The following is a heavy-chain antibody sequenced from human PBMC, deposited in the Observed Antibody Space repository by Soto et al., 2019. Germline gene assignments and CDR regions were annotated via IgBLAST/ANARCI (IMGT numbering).Heavy chain of an antibody. J-gene: IGHJ4*02. CDR1: GFSFSTYV. Sequence: PGGSLRLSCIDSGFSFSTYVMDWVRQAPGKGLEWVARILYDGSKEFYADSVKGRFIISRDNSKNTLFLQMDCLRVDDTGVYYCSTAGQWYFWTASYFEHWGQGTPVTVSS. CDR3: STAGQWYFWTASYFEH. CDR2: ILYDGSKE. D-gene: IGHD3-3*01. V-gene: IGHV3-30*03.